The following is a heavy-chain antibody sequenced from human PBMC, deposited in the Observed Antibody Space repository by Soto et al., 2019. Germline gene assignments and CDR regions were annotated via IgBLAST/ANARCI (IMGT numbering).Heavy chain of an antibody. J-gene: IGHJ4*02. D-gene: IGHD3-22*01. CDR2: ISGSGGST. V-gene: IGHV3-23*01. CDR3: ANSLYYDSSGYIDY. CDR1: GFTFSSYA. Sequence: GGSLRLSCAASGFTFSSYAMSWVRQAPGKGLEWVSAISGSGGSTYYADSVKGRFTISRDNSKNTLYLQMNSLRAEDAAVYYCANSLYYDSSGYIDYWGQGTLVTVSS.